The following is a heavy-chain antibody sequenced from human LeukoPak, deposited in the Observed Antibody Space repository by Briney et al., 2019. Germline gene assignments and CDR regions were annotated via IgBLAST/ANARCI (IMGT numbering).Heavy chain of an antibody. D-gene: IGHD3-22*01. CDR1: GFTFSNPA. V-gene: IGHV3-23*01. CDR3: AKTSVGQGMIIGSGYFDN. Sequence: PGGSLRLSCAASGFTFSNPAMNWVRQAPGKGLDWVSIISGSITVTYYADSVKGRFTISRDNSKNTLFLQMNSLGAEDTAVYYCAKTSVGQGMIIGSGYFDNWGQGTLVTVSS. J-gene: IGHJ4*02. CDR2: ISGSITVT.